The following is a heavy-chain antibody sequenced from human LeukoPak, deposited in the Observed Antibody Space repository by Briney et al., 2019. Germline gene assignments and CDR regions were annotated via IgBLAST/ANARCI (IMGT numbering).Heavy chain of an antibody. D-gene: IGHD3-22*01. CDR1: GFTFSSYS. CDR2: ISSSSSYI. Sequence: GGSLRLSCAASGFTFSSYSMNWVRQAPGKGLEWVSSISSSSSYIYYADSVKGRFTISRDNAKNSLYLQMNSLRAEDTAVYYCAKVRYYYDSSGYSSLYYFDYWGQGTLVTVSS. CDR3: AKVRYYYDSSGYSSLYYFDY. J-gene: IGHJ4*02. V-gene: IGHV3-21*01.